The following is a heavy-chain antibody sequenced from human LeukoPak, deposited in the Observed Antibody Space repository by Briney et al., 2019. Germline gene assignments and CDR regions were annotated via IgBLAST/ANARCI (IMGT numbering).Heavy chain of an antibody. CDR2: ISSSSSYI. V-gene: IGHV3-21*01. CDR3: ARDRCSSTSCYGSWFAP. D-gene: IGHD2-2*01. J-gene: IGHJ5*02. Sequence: GGSLRLSCAASGFTFSSYSMNWVRQAPGKGLEWVSSISSSSSYIYYADSVKGRFTISRDNAKNSLYLQMNSLRAEDTAVYYCARDRCSSTSCYGSWFAPWGQGTLVTVSS. CDR1: GFTFSSYS.